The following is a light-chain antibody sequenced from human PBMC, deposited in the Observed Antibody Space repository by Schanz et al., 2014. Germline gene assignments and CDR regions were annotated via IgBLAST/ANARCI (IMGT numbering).Light chain of an antibody. CDR2: GDR. V-gene: IGLV1-40*01. CDR1: SSNIGAGYD. Sequence: QSVLTQPPSVSGAPGQRVTISCTGSSSNIGAGYDVHWYQQLPGTAPKLLIYGDRNRPSGVPDRFSGSRSGTSASLAVTGLQTEDEAHYYCQSYDTSVSGRIFGGGTKVTVL. J-gene: IGLJ2*01. CDR3: QSYDTSVSGRI.